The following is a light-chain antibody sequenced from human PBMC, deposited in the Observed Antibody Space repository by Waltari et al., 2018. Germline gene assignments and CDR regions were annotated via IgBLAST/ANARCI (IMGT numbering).Light chain of an antibody. J-gene: IGLJ3*02. CDR2: KDT. CDR1: VLSNQY. Sequence: YDLTQPPSVSVSPGQTARITCSGDVLSNQYGYGYQQRPGQAPGVVIYKDTERPSGIPERFSGSSSGTTVTLFISGAQAEDEADYYCQSADGSDVWVFGGGTKLTVL. V-gene: IGLV3-25*03. CDR3: QSADGSDVWV.